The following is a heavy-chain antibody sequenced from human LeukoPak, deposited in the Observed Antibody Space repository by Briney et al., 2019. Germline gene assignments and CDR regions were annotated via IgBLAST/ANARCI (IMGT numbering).Heavy chain of an antibody. Sequence: GESLTISCKAYGYSFFSNYWIAWVRQMPGKGLELMGILYPGDSDSRYSPSFQGQVTISADRSISTAYLHWSSLKVSDTAMYYCARASRDGYNQNFDYWGQGTLVTVSS. D-gene: IGHD5-24*01. CDR2: LYPGDSDS. J-gene: IGHJ4*02. CDR3: ARASRDGYNQNFDY. V-gene: IGHV5-51*01. CDR1: GYSFFSNYW.